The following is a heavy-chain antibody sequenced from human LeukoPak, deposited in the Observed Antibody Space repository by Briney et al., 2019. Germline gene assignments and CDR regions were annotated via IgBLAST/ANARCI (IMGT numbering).Heavy chain of an antibody. CDR2: IIPIFGTA. J-gene: IGHJ4*02. Sequence: AASVKVSCKASGGTFSSYAISWVRQAPGQGLEWMGGIIPIFGTANYAQKFQGRVTITADESTSTAYMELSSLRSEDTAVYNCARARTTGNDAIFDYWGQGTLVTVSS. D-gene: IGHD1-1*01. V-gene: IGHV1-69*13. CDR1: GGTFSSYA. CDR3: ARARTTGNDAIFDY.